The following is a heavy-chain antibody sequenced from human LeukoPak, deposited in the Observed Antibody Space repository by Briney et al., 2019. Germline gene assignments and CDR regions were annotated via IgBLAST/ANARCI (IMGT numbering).Heavy chain of an antibody. CDR1: GGSVSSGSYY. Sequence: SETLSLTCTVSGGSVSSGSYYWSWIRQPPGKGLEWIGYIYYSGSTNYNPSLKSRVTISVDTSKNQFSPKLSSVTAADTAVYYCARGWGYYGSGSYYNAVDYWGQGTLVTVSS. J-gene: IGHJ4*02. CDR3: ARGWGYYGSGSYYNAVDY. D-gene: IGHD3-10*01. CDR2: IYYSGST. V-gene: IGHV4-61*01.